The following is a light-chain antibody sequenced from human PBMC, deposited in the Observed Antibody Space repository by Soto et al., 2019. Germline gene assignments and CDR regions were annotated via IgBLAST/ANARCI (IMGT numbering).Light chain of an antibody. Sequence: QSVLTQPPSVSAAPGQKVTISCSGSSSNIGNNYVSWYQQLPGTAPKLLIYDNNKRPSGISDRFSGSKSGTSATLGITGLQTGDEADYYCGTWDSSLSAGPYVFGTGTKVTVL. CDR1: SSNIGNNY. V-gene: IGLV1-51*01. CDR2: DNN. J-gene: IGLJ1*01. CDR3: GTWDSSLSAGPYV.